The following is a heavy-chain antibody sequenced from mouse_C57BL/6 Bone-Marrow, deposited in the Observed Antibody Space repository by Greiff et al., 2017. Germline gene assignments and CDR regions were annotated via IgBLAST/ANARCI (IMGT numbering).Heavy chain of an antibody. CDR2: IWSGGST. V-gene: IGHV2-2*01. Sequence: VKLMESGPGLVQPSQSLSITCTVSGFSLTSYGVHWVRQSPGKGLEWLGVIWSGGSTDYNAAFISRLSISKDNSKSQVFFKMNSLQADDTAIYYGARKDSNGYYFDYWGQGTTLTVSS. CDR1: GFSLTSYG. J-gene: IGHJ2*01. D-gene: IGHD2-5*01. CDR3: ARKDSNGYYFDY.